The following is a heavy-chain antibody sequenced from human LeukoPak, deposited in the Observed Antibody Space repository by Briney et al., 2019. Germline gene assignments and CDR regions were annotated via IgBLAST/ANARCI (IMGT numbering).Heavy chain of an antibody. V-gene: IGHV1-2*02. D-gene: IGHD6-19*01. CDR1: GYTFTGYY. CDR2: INPSSGGT. CDR3: ARVYSSGWPIDY. Sequence: GASVKVSCKASGYTFTGYYMHWVRQAPGQGLEWMGWINPSSGGTNYAQKFQGRVTMTRDTSISTAYMELSRLRSDDTAVYYCARVYSSGWPIDYWGQGTLVTVSS. J-gene: IGHJ4*02.